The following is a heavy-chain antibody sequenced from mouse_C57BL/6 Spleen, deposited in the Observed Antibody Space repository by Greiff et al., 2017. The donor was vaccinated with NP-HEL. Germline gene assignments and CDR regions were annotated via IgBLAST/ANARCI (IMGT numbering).Heavy chain of an antibody. CDR1: GYTFTSYT. CDR2: INPSSGYT. V-gene: IGHV1-4*01. Sequence: QVQLQQSGAELARPGASVKMSCKASGYTFTSYTMHWVKQRPGQGLEWIGYINPSSGYTKYNQKFKDKATLTADKSSSTAYMQLSSLTSEDSAVYYCAREGPYRGFAYWGQGTLVTVSA. CDR3: AREGPYRGFAY. D-gene: IGHD2-10*01. J-gene: IGHJ3*01.